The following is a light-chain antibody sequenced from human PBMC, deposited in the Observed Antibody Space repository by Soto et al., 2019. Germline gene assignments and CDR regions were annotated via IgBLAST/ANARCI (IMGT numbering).Light chain of an antibody. V-gene: IGKV3-15*01. CDR2: GAS. CDR1: QSVTGN. J-gene: IGKJ2*01. Sequence: EVVMTQSPATLSLPPGERATPSCWASQSVTGNLAGCRRKPGQAPGLLIYGASNRAPGIPARFSGSGSGTDFTLTISSLQSEDFAVYYCQQYNNWPPFTFGQGTKLEIK. CDR3: QQYNNWPPFT.